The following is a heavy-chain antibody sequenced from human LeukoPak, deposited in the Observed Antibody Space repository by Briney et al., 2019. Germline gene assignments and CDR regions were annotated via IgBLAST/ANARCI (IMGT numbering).Heavy chain of an antibody. CDR3: ARVAAAYDSSGYYSY. D-gene: IGHD3-22*01. V-gene: IGHV1-46*01. CDR2: INPSGGST. CDR1: GYTFTSYY. Sequence: ASVKVSCKASGYTFTSYYMHWVRQAPGQGLEWMGIINPSGGSTSYAQKFQGRVTMTRDMSTSTVYMELSSLRSEDTAVYYCARVAAAYDSSGYYSYWGQGTLVTVSS. J-gene: IGHJ4*02.